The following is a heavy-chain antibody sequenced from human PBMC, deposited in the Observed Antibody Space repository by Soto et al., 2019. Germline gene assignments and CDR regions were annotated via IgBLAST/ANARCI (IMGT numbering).Heavy chain of an antibody. V-gene: IGHV3-30*18. D-gene: IGHD3-3*01. CDR3: AKDRGPMFGADHLYQVMEF. CDR1: GFTLSTYG. Sequence: GGSLRLSCAVSGFTLSTYGMCWVRQAPGKGLEWVAVISYDGSNKYYADSVKGRFTISRDNSKKTLYLQMNSLRAEDTALYYCAKDRGPMFGADHLYQVMEFWGQGTRVTVSS. CDR2: ISYDGSNK. J-gene: IGHJ4*03.